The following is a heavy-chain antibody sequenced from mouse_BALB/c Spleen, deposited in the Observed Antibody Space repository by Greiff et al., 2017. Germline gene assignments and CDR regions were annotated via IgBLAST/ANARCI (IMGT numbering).Heavy chain of an antibody. CDR3: ARVRYGNYVWYFDV. J-gene: IGHJ1*01. Sequence: EVKLVESGPGLVKPSQSLSLTCSVTGYSITSGYYWNWIRQFPGNKLEWMGYISYDGSNNYNPSLKNRISITRDTSKNQFFLKLNSVTTEDTATYYCARVRYGNYVWYFDVWGAGTTVTVSS. CDR2: ISYDGSN. V-gene: IGHV3-6*02. D-gene: IGHD2-10*02. CDR1: GYSITSGYY.